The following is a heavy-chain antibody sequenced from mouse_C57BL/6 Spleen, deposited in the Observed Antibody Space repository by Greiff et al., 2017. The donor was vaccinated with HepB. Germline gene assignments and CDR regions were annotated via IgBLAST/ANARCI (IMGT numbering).Heavy chain of an antibody. CDR3: ARGGALDY. CDR1: GYTFTDYN. V-gene: IGHV1-18*01. J-gene: IGHJ2*01. Sequence: EVQLQQSGPELVKPGASVKITCKASGYTFTDYNMDWVKQSHGKSLEWIGDINPNNGGTIYNQKFKGKATLTVDKSSSTAYMELRSLTSEDTAVYYCARGGALDYWGQGTTLTVSS. CDR2: INPNNGGT.